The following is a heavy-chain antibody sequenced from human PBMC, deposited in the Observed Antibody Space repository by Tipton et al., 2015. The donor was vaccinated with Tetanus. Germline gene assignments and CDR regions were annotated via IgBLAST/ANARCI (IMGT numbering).Heavy chain of an antibody. D-gene: IGHD6-13*01. CDR1: GFTFSSYS. V-gene: IGHV3-21*01. J-gene: IGHJ4*02. Sequence: SLRLSCAASGFTFSSYSMNWVRQAPGKGLEWVSSISSSSSYIYYADSVKGRFTISRDNAKNSLYLQMNSLRAEDTAVYYCARDFQRDSSSWVLDYWSQGTLVTVSS. CDR3: ARDFQRDSSSWVLDY. CDR2: ISSSSSYI.